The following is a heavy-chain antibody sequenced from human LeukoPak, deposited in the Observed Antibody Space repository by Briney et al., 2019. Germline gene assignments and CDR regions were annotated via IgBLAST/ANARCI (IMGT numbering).Heavy chain of an antibody. Sequence: GGSLRLSCAASGFTFSDYYMTWIRQAPGKGLEWVSYISSSGSTIYYADSVKGRFTISRDNAKNSLYLQMNGLRAEDTAVYYCARDHLGYCSSTSCLRNYGMDVWGQGTTVTVSS. CDR1: GFTFSDYY. D-gene: IGHD2-2*01. V-gene: IGHV3-11*01. CDR3: ARDHLGYCSSTSCLRNYGMDV. J-gene: IGHJ6*02. CDR2: ISSSGSTI.